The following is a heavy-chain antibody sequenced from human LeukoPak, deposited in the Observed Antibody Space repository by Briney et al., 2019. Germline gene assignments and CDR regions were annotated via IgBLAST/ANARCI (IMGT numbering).Heavy chain of an antibody. Sequence: PSQTLSLTCTVSGGSITSGSYYWNWIRQPPGKGLEWIGYIYYSGSTNYNPSLKSRVTISVDTSKNQFSLKLSSVTAADTAVYYCARVAYSSSSGAFDIWGQGTMVTVSS. CDR1: GGSITSGSYY. V-gene: IGHV4-61*01. CDR3: ARVAYSSSSGAFDI. CDR2: IYYSGST. J-gene: IGHJ3*02. D-gene: IGHD6-6*01.